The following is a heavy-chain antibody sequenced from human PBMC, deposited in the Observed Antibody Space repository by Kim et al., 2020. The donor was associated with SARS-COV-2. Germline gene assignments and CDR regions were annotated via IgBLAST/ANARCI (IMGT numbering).Heavy chain of an antibody. CDR2: VSYGGSNK. J-gene: IGHJ4*02. V-gene: IGHV3-30-3*02. D-gene: IGHD3-10*02. Sequence: GGSLRLSCAASGFTFSSYAMRWVRQAPGKGLEWVAVVSYGGSNKYYADSVKGRFTISRDNSKNTLYLQMNSLRAEDTAVYYCAKPTYPRTMFVEGYFDYWGQGTLVTVSS. CDR3: AKPTYPRTMFVEGYFDY. CDR1: GFTFSSYA.